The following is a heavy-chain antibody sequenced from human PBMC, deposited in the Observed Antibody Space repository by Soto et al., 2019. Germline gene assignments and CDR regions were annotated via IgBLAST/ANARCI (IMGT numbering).Heavy chain of an antibody. V-gene: IGHV1-69*01. D-gene: IGHD3-10*01. CDR2: TVPALGKT. CDR1: GDNFKKTV. CDR3: ARGPFRPSAMDV. Sequence: QVQLMQSGTEIKKPGSSVIVSCKTSGDNFKKTVFTWVRHAPGQGLEGMGGTVPALGKTHYIEKFQGRVTITVDDATRTVYMEVRDLTSEGTAIYYCARGPFRPSAMDVWGQGTTVTVS. J-gene: IGHJ6*02.